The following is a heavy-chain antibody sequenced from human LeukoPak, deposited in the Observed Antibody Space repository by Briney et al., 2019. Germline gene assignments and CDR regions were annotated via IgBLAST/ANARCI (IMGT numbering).Heavy chain of an antibody. D-gene: IGHD6-13*01. CDR2: IIPIFGTA. CDR1: GGTFSSYA. Sequence: SVKVSCKASGGTFSSYAISWVRQAPGQGLEWMGGIIPIFGTANYAQKFQGRVTITADESTSTAFMELSSLRSEDTAVYYCAREPYSSSWFDYWGQGTLVTVSS. J-gene: IGHJ4*02. CDR3: AREPYSSSWFDY. V-gene: IGHV1-69*13.